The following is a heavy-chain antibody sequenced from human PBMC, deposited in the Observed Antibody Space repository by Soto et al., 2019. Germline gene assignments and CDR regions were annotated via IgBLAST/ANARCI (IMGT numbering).Heavy chain of an antibody. D-gene: IGHD3-9*01. J-gene: IGHJ4*02. V-gene: IGHV4-31*03. Sequence: SETLSLTCTVSGGSISSGGYYWSWIRQHPGKGLEWIGYIYYSGSTYYNPSLKSRVTISVDTSKNQFSLKLSSVTAADTAVYYCASGYYDILTGYYSSYFDYWGQGTLVTVSS. CDR3: ASGYYDILTGYYSSYFDY. CDR1: GGSISSGGYY. CDR2: IYYSGST.